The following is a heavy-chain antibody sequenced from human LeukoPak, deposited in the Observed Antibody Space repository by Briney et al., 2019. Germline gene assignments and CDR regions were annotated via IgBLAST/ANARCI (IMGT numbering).Heavy chain of an antibody. D-gene: IGHD3-3*01. CDR1: GDSISSSNW. CDR2: IYHSGST. CDR3: ARVLYYDFWSGYRNNWFDP. Sequence: PSETLSLTCAVSGDSISSSNWWSWGRQPPGKGLEWIGEIYHSGSTNYNPSLKSRVTISVDKSKNQFSLKLSSVTAADTAVYYCARVLYYDFWSGYRNNWFDPWGQGTLVTVSS. V-gene: IGHV4-4*02. J-gene: IGHJ5*02.